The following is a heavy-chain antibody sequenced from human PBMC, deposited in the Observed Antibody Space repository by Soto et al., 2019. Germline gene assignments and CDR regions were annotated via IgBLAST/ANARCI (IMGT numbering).Heavy chain of an antibody. J-gene: IGHJ4*02. V-gene: IGHV1-46*01. CDR2: INPSGGST. Sequence: ASVKVSCKASGYTFTSYYMHWVRQAPGQGLEWMGIINPSGGSTSYAQKFQGRVTMTRDTSKNTVFLQMSSLRAEDTAVYYCAKDRYGDCGGIDYWGQGTMVTVSS. D-gene: IGHD4-17*01. CDR3: AKDRYGDCGGIDY. CDR1: GYTFTSYY.